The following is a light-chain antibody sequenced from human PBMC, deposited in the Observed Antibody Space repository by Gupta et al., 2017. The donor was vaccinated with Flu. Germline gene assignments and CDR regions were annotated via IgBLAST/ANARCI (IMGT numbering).Light chain of an antibody. Sequence: DIQMTQSPSSLSASVGDRVTITCRASQSISSYLNWYQQKPGKAPKLLIYAASSLQSGVPSRFSGSGSGTDFTLTISRLQPEDFATYYCQQSDSTPRTLGQGTRVEIK. CDR1: QSISSY. CDR2: AAS. J-gene: IGKJ1*01. CDR3: QQSDSTPRT. V-gene: IGKV1-39*01.